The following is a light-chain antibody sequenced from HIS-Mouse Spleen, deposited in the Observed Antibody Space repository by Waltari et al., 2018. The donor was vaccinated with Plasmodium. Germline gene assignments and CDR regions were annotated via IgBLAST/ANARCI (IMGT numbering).Light chain of an antibody. Sequence: AIQMTQSPSSLSASVGDRVTITCRASQGIRNDLGWYQQKPGKAPKLLIYAASSLQRGVPSKVSGSGSGTDFTLTISSLQPEDFATYYWLQDYNYPYTIGQGTKLEIK. CDR3: LQDYNYPYT. J-gene: IGKJ2*01. CDR2: AAS. V-gene: IGKV1-6*01. CDR1: QGIRND.